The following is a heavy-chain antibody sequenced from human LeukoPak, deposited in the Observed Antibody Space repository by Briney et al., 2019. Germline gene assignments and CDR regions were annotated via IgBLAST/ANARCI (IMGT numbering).Heavy chain of an antibody. D-gene: IGHD3-3*01. V-gene: IGHV4-59*06. J-gene: IGHJ4*02. CDR3: ARHTIFGVVIDY. CDR1: GGSISSYY. Sequence: SETLSLTCTVSGGSISSYYWSWIRQPPGKGLEWIGYIYYSGSTYYNPSLKSRVTMSVDTSKNQFSLKVSSVTAADTAVYYCARHTIFGVVIDYWGQGTLVTVSS. CDR2: IYYSGST.